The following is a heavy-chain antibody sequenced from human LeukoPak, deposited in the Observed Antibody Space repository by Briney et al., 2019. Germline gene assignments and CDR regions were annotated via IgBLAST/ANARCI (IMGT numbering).Heavy chain of an antibody. Sequence: AGRSLRLSCAASGFTFSSYGMHGVRQAPGKGLEWVAVISYDGSNKYYADSVKGRFTISRDNSKNTLYLQMNSLRAEDTAVYYCAKVAAGYYFDYWGQGTLVTVSS. CDR3: AKVAAGYYFDY. CDR1: GFTFSSYG. V-gene: IGHV3-30*18. CDR2: ISYDGSNK. J-gene: IGHJ4*02. D-gene: IGHD6-13*01.